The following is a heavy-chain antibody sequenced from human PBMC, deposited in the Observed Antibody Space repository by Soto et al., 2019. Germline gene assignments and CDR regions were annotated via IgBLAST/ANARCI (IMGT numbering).Heavy chain of an antibody. Sequence: GGSLRLSCAASGFTFNSYGMHWVRQAPGKXLEWVAVISYDGSNKYYADSVKGRFTISRDNSKNTLYLQMNSLRAEDTAVYYCAKGDIVVVVALYYYGMDVWGQGTTVTVSS. CDR3: AKGDIVVVVALYYYGMDV. J-gene: IGHJ6*02. V-gene: IGHV3-30*18. CDR2: ISYDGSNK. D-gene: IGHD2-15*01. CDR1: GFTFNSYG.